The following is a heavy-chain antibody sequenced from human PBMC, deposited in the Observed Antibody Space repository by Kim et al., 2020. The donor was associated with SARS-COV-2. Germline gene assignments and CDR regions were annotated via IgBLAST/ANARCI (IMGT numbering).Heavy chain of an antibody. CDR2: IIPILGIA. D-gene: IGHD5-12*01. CDR1: GGTFSSYA. J-gene: IGHJ4*02. CDR3: ARLASGGYDWRFFDY. V-gene: IGHV1-69*04. Sequence: SVKVSCKASGGTFSSYAISWVRQAPGQGLEWMGRIIPILGIANYAQKFQGRVTITADKSTSTAYMELSSLRSEDTAVYYCARLASGGYDWRFFDYWGQGTLVTVSS.